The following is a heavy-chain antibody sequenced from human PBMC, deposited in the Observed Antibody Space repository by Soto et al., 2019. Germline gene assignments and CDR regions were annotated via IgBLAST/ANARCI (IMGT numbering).Heavy chain of an antibody. Sequence: EVQLVESGGGLVKPGGSLRLSCATSGFTFSSYSMVWVRQAPGKGLECVSSISSSSSYIHYADSAKGRFTISRDNAKNSLYLQMNSLRDEDTAIYYCAREGSYDTSGYYIQASCYWGRGTLVTVSS. D-gene: IGHD3-22*01. CDR1: GFTFSSYS. J-gene: IGHJ4*02. CDR3: AREGSYDTSGYYIQASCY. V-gene: IGHV3-21*01. CDR2: ISSSSSYI.